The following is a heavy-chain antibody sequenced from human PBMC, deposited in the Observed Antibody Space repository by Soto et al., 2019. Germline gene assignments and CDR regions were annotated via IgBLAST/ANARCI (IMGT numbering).Heavy chain of an antibody. CDR1: GFTFSSYA. CDR3: ARVSRGDNWNDEPIY. V-gene: IGHV3-30-3*01. D-gene: IGHD1-20*01. CDR2: ISYDGSNK. Sequence: QVQLVESGGGVVQPGRSLRLSCAASGFTFSSYAMHWVRQAPGKGLEWVAVISYDGSNKYYADSVKGRFTISRDNSKNTLYLQMNSLRAEDTAVYYCARVSRGDNWNDEPIYWGQGTLVTVSS. J-gene: IGHJ4*02.